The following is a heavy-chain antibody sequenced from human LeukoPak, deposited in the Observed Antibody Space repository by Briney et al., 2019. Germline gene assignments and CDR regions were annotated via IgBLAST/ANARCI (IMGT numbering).Heavy chain of an antibody. D-gene: IGHD6-19*01. J-gene: IGHJ4*02. CDR2: IRSGGDT. V-gene: IGHV3-23*01. CDR1: GFTFSIYA. Sequence: PGGSLRLSCAASGFTFSIYALSWVRQAPGKGLEWVSTIRSGGDTYYADSVKGRFTISRDNSKNTLYLQMNSLRSEDTAVYYCARGYNSGFDYWGQGTLVTVSS. CDR3: ARGYNSGFDY.